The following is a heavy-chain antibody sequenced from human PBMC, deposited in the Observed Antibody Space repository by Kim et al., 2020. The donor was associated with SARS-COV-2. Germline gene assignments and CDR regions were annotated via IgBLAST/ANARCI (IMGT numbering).Heavy chain of an antibody. CDR3: ARIYGSGSSSGLWFDP. D-gene: IGHD3-10*01. V-gene: IGHV4-4*02. Sequence: SETLSLTCAVSGGSISSSNWWSWVRQPPGKGLEWSGEIYHSGSTNYNPSLKSRVTISIDKAKNQFSLKLSSVTAADTAVYYCARIYGSGSSSGLWFDPWGQGTLVTVSS. J-gene: IGHJ5*02. CDR2: IYHSGST. CDR1: GGSISSSNW.